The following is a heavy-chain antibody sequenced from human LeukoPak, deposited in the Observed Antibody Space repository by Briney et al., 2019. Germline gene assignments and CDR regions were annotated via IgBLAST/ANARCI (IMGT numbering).Heavy chain of an antibody. CDR1: GGAISSYY. CDR3: ATKTGFD. CDR2: IDYTGST. V-gene: IGHV4-59*01. D-gene: IGHD1-14*01. J-gene: IGHJ4*02. Sequence: RSSETLSLTCTVSGGAISSYYWNWIRQPPGKGLEWIGNIDYTGSTKYNPSPKSRVTTSVDTSKNQVSLKLSSVTAADTAVYYCATKTGFDWGQGTLVTVSS.